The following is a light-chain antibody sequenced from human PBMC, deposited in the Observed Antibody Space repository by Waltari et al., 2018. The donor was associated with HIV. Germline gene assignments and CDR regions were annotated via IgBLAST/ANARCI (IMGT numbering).Light chain of an antibody. J-gene: IGKJ4*01. V-gene: IGKV1-39*01. CDR1: KHIKND. CDR3: QQSHAPPLT. Sequence: DIQVTQSPSSLSAYTGATVIITFPASKHIKNDLNWYHHKPGASPILLIYSASGLQSGVPSRFTGSGSGTECNFTSSGLQSEDSATYYCQQSHAPPLTFGGGTKVEIK. CDR2: SAS.